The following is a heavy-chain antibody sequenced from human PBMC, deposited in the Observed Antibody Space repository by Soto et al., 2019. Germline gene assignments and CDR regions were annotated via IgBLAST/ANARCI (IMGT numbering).Heavy chain of an antibody. CDR1: GGSISSGGYY. D-gene: IGHD1-26*01. J-gene: IGHJ4*02. CDR2: IYFSGNT. Sequence: PSETLSLTCTVSGGSISSGGYYWSWIRQHPGRGLEWIGYIYFSGNTYYNPSPKSRVTISLDTSKNQFSLKLSSVTAADTAVYYCAKWGGAGSDYWGQGTLVTVSS. V-gene: IGHV4-31*03. CDR3: AKWGGAGSDY.